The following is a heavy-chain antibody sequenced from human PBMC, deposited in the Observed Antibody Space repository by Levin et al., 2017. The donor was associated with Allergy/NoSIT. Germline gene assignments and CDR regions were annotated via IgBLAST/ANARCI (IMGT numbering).Heavy chain of an antibody. CDR1: GYSFTTYW. Sequence: GESLKISCKVSGYSFTTYWIGWVRQMPGKGLEWMGIIYPGDSDTRYSPSFQGQVTISADKSISTAYLQWSSLKASDTAMYYCARRTTGSYESSGYDDYFDYWGQGTPVTVSS. CDR3: ARRTTGSYESSGYDDYFDY. J-gene: IGHJ4*02. D-gene: IGHD3-22*01. CDR2: IYPGDSDT. V-gene: IGHV5-51*01.